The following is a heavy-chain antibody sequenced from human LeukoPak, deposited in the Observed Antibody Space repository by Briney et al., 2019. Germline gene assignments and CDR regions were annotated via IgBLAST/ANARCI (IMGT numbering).Heavy chain of an antibody. CDR1: GFTFSSYA. CDR3: ARDYQEQWLVSSYFDY. D-gene: IGHD6-19*01. Sequence: TGGSLRLSCAASGFTFSSYAMHWVRQAPGKGLEWVAVISYDGSNKYYADSVKGRFTISRDNSKNTLYLQMNSLRAEDTAVYYCARDYQEQWLVSSYFDYWGQGTLVTVSS. CDR2: ISYDGSNK. J-gene: IGHJ4*02. V-gene: IGHV3-30-3*01.